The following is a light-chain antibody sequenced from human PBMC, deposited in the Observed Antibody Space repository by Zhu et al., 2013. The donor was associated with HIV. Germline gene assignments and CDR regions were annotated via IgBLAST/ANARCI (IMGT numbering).Light chain of an antibody. CDR3: QQYNDWPFT. Sequence: EIVMTQSPATLSQSPGERATLSCRASQSVSSNLAWYQQKPGQGPRLLIYDASTRATDIPTRFSGYGSGTEFTLTISSLQSDDFALYYCQQYNDWPFTFGPGTKVDIK. J-gene: IGKJ3*01. CDR2: DAS. V-gene: IGKV3-15*01. CDR1: QSVSSN.